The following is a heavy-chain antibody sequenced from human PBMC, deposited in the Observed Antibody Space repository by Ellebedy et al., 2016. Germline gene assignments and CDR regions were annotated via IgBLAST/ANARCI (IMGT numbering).Heavy chain of an antibody. J-gene: IGHJ6*02. CDR1: GYPFTSYP. CDR2: INAGNGNT. Sequence: ASVKVSCKASGYPFTSYPIHWVRQAPGQRLEWMGWINAGNGNTKYSQKFQGRVTITRDTSASTAYMELSSLRSEDTAVYYCARTPRTYYYDMDVWGQGTTVTVS. CDR3: ARTPRTYYYDMDV. V-gene: IGHV1-3*01.